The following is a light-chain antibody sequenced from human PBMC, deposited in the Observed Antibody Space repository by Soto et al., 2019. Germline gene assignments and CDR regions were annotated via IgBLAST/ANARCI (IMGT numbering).Light chain of an antibody. V-gene: IGLV1-40*01. Sequence: QSVLTQPPSVSGAPGQRVTISSTGSSSNIGAGYDVHWYQQLPGTAPKLLIYANINRASGVPDRFSGSKSGTSASLAITGLQAEDEADYYCQSYDSSLTGYVFGTGTKVTVL. CDR1: SSNIGAGYD. J-gene: IGLJ1*01. CDR2: ANI. CDR3: QSYDSSLTGYV.